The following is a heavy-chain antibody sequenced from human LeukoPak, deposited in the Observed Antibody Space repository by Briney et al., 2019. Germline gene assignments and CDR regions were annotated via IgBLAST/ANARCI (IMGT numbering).Heavy chain of an antibody. CDR2: IGYDGSNK. CDR1: GFTFTSYG. D-gene: IGHD2-2*01. V-gene: IGHV3-30*02. CDR3: AREILGQPRRYCSSTSCYAVYYYYYMDV. J-gene: IGHJ6*03. Sequence: GGSLRLSCAASGFTFTSYGMHWVRQAPGKGLGWVAFIGYDGSNKYYAESVKGRFTISRDNSKNTLYLQMNSLRAEDTAVYYCAREILGQPRRYCSSTSCYAVYYYYYMDVWGKGTTVTVSS.